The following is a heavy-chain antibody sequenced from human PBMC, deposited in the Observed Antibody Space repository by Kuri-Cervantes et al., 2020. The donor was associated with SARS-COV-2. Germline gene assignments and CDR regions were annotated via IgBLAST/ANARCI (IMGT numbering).Heavy chain of an antibody. V-gene: IGHV1-2*02. CDR3: ARDQVGGGKTWAGYMDV. CDR2: INPNSGGT. J-gene: IGHJ6*03. CDR1: GDTFTGYY. Sequence: ASVKVSCKASGDTFTGYYMHWVRQAPGQGLEWMGWINPNSGGTNYAQKFQGRVTITADKSTSTAYMELSSLRSEDTAVYYCARDQVGGGKTWAGYMDVWGKGTTVTVSS. D-gene: IGHD1-1*01.